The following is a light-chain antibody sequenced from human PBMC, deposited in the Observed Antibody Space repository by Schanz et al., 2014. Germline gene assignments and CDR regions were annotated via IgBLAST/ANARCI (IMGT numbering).Light chain of an antibody. V-gene: IGLV2-11*01. J-gene: IGLJ3*02. CDR2: DVS. CDR1: SSDVGTYNY. CDR3: SSYTSSSTWV. Sequence: QSALTQPRSVSGSPGQSVTISCTGTSSDVGTYNYVSWYQQHPGKAPKLMIYDVSKRPSGVPDRFSGSKSGSTASLTISGLRAEDEADYYCSSYTSSSTWVFGGGTKLTVL.